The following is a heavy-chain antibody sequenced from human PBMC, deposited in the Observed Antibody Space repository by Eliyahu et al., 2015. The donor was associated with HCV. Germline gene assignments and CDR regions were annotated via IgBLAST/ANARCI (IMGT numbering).Heavy chain of an antibody. Sequence: QVYLVQSGVEVKKPGASVKVSCQASGFTXFTSEISWVRQAPGHGLEWMGWISSYNGDTNYAQNFQGRVTLTTDTSTSTAYMELRSLRSDDTANYFCARENIVGGTSSFDLWGQGTLVTVTS. CDR1: GFTXFTSE. V-gene: IGHV1-18*01. D-gene: IGHD1-26*01. J-gene: IGHJ4*02. CDR2: ISSYNGDT. CDR3: ARENIVGGTSSFDL.